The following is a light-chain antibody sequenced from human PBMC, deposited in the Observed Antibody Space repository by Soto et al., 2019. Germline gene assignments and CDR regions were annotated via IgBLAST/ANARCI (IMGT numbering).Light chain of an antibody. CDR2: GAS. CDR1: QSVSSSY. V-gene: IGKV3-20*01. CDR3: QPYGSSPCT. Sequence: EIVLTQSPGTLSLSPGERATLSCRASQSVSSSYLAWYQQKPGQAPRLLIYGASSRATGIPDRFSGSGSGTDFTLTISRLEPEDFAVYYCQPYGSSPCTFGGGTKVEIK. J-gene: IGKJ4*01.